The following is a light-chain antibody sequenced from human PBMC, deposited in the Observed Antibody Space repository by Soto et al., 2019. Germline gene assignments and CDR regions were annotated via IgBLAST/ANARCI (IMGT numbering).Light chain of an antibody. Sequence: QSVLTQPPSVSGAPGQRVTISCTGSTSDIGAGYAVNWYQQRPGTPPKLLIYDNNNRPSGVPDRFSGSKSGTSASLAITGLRAEDEAYYYCAAWDDRLRAAYFGGGTKLTVL. CDR2: DNN. V-gene: IGLV1-40*01. CDR1: TSDIGAGYA. CDR3: AAWDDRLRAAY. J-gene: IGLJ2*01.